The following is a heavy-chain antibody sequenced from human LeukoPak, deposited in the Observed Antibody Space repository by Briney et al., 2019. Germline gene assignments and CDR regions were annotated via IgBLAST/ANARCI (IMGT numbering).Heavy chain of an antibody. CDR2: ISAYNGNT. V-gene: IGHV1-18*01. CDR1: GYTFTSYG. J-gene: IGHJ6*04. Sequence: GASVKVSCKASGYTFTSYGISWVRQAPGQGLEWMGWISAYNGNTNYAQKLQGRVTMTTDTSTSTAYMELRSLRSDDTAVYYCARDRLRFLEWFYLDVWGKGTTVTVSS. D-gene: IGHD3-3*01. CDR3: ARDRLRFLEWFYLDV.